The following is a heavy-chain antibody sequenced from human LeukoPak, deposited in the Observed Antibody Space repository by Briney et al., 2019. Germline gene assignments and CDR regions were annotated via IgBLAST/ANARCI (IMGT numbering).Heavy chain of an antibody. V-gene: IGHV3-30*02. D-gene: IGHD3-22*01. J-gene: IGHJ4*02. Sequence: GGSLRLSCAASGFTFSSYGMHWVRQAPGKGLEWVTFIRYDGSNKYYADSVKGRFTISRDNSKNTLYLQMNSLRPEDTAVYYCTKGPLYYYDSSAYFEYWGQGTLVTVSP. CDR3: TKGPLYYYDSSAYFEY. CDR1: GFTFSSYG. CDR2: IRYDGSNK.